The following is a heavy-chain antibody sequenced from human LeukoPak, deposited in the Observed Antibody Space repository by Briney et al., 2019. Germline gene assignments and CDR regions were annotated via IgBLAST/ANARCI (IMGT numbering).Heavy chain of an antibody. CDR2: IIPIFGTA. CDR3: ARSDSSGYYESHY. V-gene: IGHV1-69*13. Sequence: SVKVSCKASGYTFTSYGISWVRQAPGQGLEWMGGIIPIFGTANYAQKFQGRVTITADESTSTAYMELSSLRSEDTAVYYCARSDSSGYYESHYWGQGTLVTVSS. CDR1: GYTFTSYG. J-gene: IGHJ4*02. D-gene: IGHD3-22*01.